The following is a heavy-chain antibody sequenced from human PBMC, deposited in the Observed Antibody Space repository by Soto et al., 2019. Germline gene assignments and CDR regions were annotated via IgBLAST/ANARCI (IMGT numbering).Heavy chain of an antibody. D-gene: IGHD6-6*01. CDR2: INPTGGST. CDR1: GYTFTNYY. CDR3: ARAYTNSFPGP. J-gene: IGHJ5*02. Sequence: ASVKVSCKASGYTFTNYYMHWVRQAPGQGLEWMGMINPTGGSTTYAQKFQGRVSMTRDTSTNTVYMELSGLRSEDTAVYYCARAYTNSFPGPWGQRTLVAVFS. V-gene: IGHV1-46*01.